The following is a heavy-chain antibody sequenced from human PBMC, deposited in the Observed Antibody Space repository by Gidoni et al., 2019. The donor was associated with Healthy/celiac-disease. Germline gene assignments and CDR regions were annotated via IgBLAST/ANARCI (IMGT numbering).Heavy chain of an antibody. CDR1: GFTFSSHG. D-gene: IGHD3-22*01. V-gene: IGHV3-33*01. J-gene: IGHJ3*02. CDR2: IWYDGSNK. CDR3: AREPGYYDSSGYLMRNAFDI. Sequence: QVQLVESGGGVVQPGRSLRLSWAASGFTFSSHGMPWVRQAPGKGLEWVAVIWYDGSNKYYADSVKGRFTISRDNSKNTLYLQMNSLRAEDTAVYYCAREPGYYDSSGYLMRNAFDIWGQGTMVTVSS.